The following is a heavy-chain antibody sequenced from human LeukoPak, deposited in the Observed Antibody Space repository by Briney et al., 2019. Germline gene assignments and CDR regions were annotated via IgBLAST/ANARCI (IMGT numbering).Heavy chain of an antibody. J-gene: IGHJ6*03. CDR2: TNWDGAST. V-gene: IGHV3-20*04. CDR1: GFRFDDYG. D-gene: IGHD2-2*01. Sequence: RAGGSLRLSCAASGFRFDDYGMSWVRHVPGKGLEWVSGTNWDGASTGYADSVKGRFTISRDNVKNFLYLQMNSLRVEDTALYFCGRVYCSTTSCYDYYDYYMDVWGKGTTVTASS. CDR3: GRVYCSTTSCYDYYDYYMDV.